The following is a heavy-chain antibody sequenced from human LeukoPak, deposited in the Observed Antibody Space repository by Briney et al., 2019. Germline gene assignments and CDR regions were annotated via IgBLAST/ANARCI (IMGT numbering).Heavy chain of an antibody. CDR1: GGSFSGYY. CDR2: INHSGST. D-gene: IGHD2-21*02. CDR3: ARDWVPATAIQLNWFDP. Sequence: PSETLSLTCAVCGGSFSGYYWSWLRQPPGKGLEWIGEINHSGSTNYNPPLKRRVTISVDPSKNQFSLKLSSVTAADTAVYYCARDWVPATAIQLNWFDPWGQGTLVTVSS. V-gene: IGHV4-34*01. J-gene: IGHJ5*02.